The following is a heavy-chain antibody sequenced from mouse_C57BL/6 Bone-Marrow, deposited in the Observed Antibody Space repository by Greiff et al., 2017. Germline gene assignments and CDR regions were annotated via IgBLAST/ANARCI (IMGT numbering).Heavy chain of an antibody. V-gene: IGHV2-2*01. Sequence: QVQLQQSGPGLVQPSQSLSITCTVSGFSLTSYGVHWVRQSPGKGLEWLGVIWSGGSTDYNAAFISRLSISKDNSKSQVFFKMNSLQADDTAIYYCARKLYYSNSFYYAMDYWGQGTSVTVSS. J-gene: IGHJ4*01. CDR3: ARKLYYSNSFYYAMDY. CDR2: IWSGGST. D-gene: IGHD2-5*01. CDR1: GFSLTSYG.